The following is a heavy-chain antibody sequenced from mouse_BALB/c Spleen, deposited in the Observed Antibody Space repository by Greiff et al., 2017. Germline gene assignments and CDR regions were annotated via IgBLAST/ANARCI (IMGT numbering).Heavy chain of an antibody. CDR2: ISDGGSYT. Sequence: DVMLVESGGGLVKPGGSLKLSCAASGFTFSDYYMYWVRQTPEKRLEWVATISDGGSYTYYPDSVKGRFTISRDNAKNNLYLQMSSLKSEDTAMYYCARDLGGAMDYWGQGTSVTVSS. CDR1: GFTFSDYY. V-gene: IGHV5-4*02. CDR3: ARDLGGAMDY. J-gene: IGHJ4*01.